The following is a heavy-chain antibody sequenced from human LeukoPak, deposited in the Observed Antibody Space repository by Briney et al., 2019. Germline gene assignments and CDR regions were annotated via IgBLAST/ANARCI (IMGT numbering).Heavy chain of an antibody. V-gene: IGHV3-48*01. Sequence: CGMNWVRQAPGKGLEWVSYISSSSSTMYYADSVKGRFTISRDNAKNSLYLQMNSLRAEDTAVYYCARDHHRRLYDSQARDTFDIWGQGTMVTVSS. D-gene: IGHD3-22*01. J-gene: IGHJ3*02. CDR3: ARDHHRRLYDSQARDTFDI. CDR2: ISSSSSTM. CDR1: CG.